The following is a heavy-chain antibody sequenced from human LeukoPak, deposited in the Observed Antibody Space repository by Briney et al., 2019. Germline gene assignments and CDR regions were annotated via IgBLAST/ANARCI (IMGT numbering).Heavy chain of an antibody. D-gene: IGHD2-15*01. CDR2: ISYDGSNK. J-gene: IGHJ6*02. V-gene: IGHV3-30*19. CDR1: GFTFSSYG. Sequence: GGSLRLSCAASGFTFSSYGMHWVRQAPGKGLEWVAVISYDGSNKYYADSVKGRFTISRDNSKNTLYLQMNSLRAEDTAVYYCARDPPSGYCSGGSCYPYYYYGMDVWGQGTTVTVSS. CDR3: ARDPPSGYCSGGSCYPYYYYGMDV.